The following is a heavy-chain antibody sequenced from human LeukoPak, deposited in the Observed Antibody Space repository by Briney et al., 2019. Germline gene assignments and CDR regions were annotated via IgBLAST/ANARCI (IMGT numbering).Heavy chain of an antibody. D-gene: IGHD3-22*01. CDR3: AREGWGYNDGRGSFDY. CDR2: IYHSGST. Sequence: PSETLSLTCTVSGGSISSRSHHWGWIRQPPGKGLEWIGNIYHSGSTFYNPSLKSRVTISVDTSQEQFSLKLSSVTAADTAVYYCAREGWGYNDGRGSFDYWGQGTLVTVSS. CDR1: GGSISSRSHH. J-gene: IGHJ4*02. V-gene: IGHV4-39*02.